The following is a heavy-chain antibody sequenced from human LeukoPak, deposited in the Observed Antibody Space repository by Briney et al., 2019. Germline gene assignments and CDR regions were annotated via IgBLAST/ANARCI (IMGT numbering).Heavy chain of an antibody. Sequence: SETLSLTCTVSGGSISSSYWSWIRQPPGKGLEWIGYIYYSGGTNYNPSLKSRVTMSVDTSKNQFSLNLSSVTAADTAVYYCARGPYSSRYDYWGQGTVVTVSS. D-gene: IGHD6-13*01. CDR3: ARGPYSSRYDY. CDR1: GGSISSSY. V-gene: IGHV4-59*01. CDR2: IYYSGGT. J-gene: IGHJ4*02.